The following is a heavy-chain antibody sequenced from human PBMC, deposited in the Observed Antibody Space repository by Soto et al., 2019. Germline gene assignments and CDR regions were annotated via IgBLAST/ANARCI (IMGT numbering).Heavy chain of an antibody. CDR1: GVSFSGYY. V-gene: IGHV4-34*01. J-gene: IGHJ4*02. Sequence: QVQLQQWGAGLLKPSETLSLTCAVYGVSFSGYYWSWIRQPPGKGLEWIGEINHSGSTNYNPSLKSRVTISVDTSKNQFSLKLSSVTAADTAVYYCASLGATMSPFDYWGQGTLVTVSS. CDR3: ASLGATMSPFDY. D-gene: IGHD5-12*01. CDR2: INHSGST.